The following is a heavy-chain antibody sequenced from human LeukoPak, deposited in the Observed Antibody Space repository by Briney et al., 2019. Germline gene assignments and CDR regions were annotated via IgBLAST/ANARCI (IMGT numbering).Heavy chain of an antibody. CDR2: IAYDGSRA. D-gene: IGHD1-14*01. J-gene: IGHJ4*02. Sequence: GGSLRLSCAGSGFAFDGYGMHWFRQTPGKGLEWVAVIAYDGSRAFYADSVKGRFTISRDNSKNTMSVQMDDLRAEDTAVYYCTRYNNDHFDYWGQGTLVTVSS. V-gene: IGHV3-33*01. CDR1: GFAFDGYG. CDR3: TRYNNDHFDY.